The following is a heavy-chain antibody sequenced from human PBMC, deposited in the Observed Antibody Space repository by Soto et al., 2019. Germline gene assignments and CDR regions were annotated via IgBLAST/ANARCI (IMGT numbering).Heavy chain of an antibody. CDR2: IIPIFGET. Sequence: GASVKVSCKASGGTFSSYAISWVRQAPGQGLEWMGGIIPIFGETIYAQKFQGRVTMTEDTSTDTAYMELSSLRSEDTAVYYCATALGWPSSNWFDPWGQGTLVTVSS. CDR3: ATALGWPSSNWFDP. J-gene: IGHJ5*02. D-gene: IGHD6-19*01. V-gene: IGHV1-69*06. CDR1: GGTFSSYA.